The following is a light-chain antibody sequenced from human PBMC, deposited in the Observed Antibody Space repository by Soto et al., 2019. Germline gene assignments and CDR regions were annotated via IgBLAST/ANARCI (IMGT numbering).Light chain of an antibody. CDR1: SSDVGGYNF. V-gene: IGLV2-14*03. Sequence: QSALTQPASVSGSPGQSITISCTGTSSDVGGYNFVSWYLQHPGKAPKFIIYDVGNRPSGVSNRFSGSRSGNTASLTISGLQAEDEADYYCSSYTSSSTVIFGGGTKVTVL. CDR3: SSYTSSSTVI. CDR2: DVG. J-gene: IGLJ2*01.